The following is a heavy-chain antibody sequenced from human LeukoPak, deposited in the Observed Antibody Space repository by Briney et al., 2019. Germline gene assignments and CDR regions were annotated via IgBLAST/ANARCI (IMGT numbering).Heavy chain of an antibody. D-gene: IGHD2-15*01. CDR2: IYYSGST. J-gene: IGHJ6*03. CDR1: GGSISSYY. Sequence: SETLSLTCTVSGGSISSYYWSWIRQPPGKGLEWIGYIYYSGSTNYDPSLKSRVTISVDTSKNQFSLKLSSVTAADTAVYYCARSVEGYCSGGSCYSYYYYMDVWGKGTTVTVFS. V-gene: IGHV4-59*01. CDR3: ARSVEGYCSGGSCYSYYYYMDV.